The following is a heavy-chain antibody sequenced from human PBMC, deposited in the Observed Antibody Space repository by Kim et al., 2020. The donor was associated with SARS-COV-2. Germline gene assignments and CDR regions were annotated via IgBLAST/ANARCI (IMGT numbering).Heavy chain of an antibody. CDR1: GGSFSGYY. CDR3: ARGRGEDILTGWYYFDY. CDR2: INHSGST. J-gene: IGHJ4*02. D-gene: IGHD3-9*01. Sequence: SETLSLTCAVYGGSFSGYYWSWIRQPPGKGLEWIGEINHSGSTNYNPSLKSRVTISVDTSKNQFSLKLSSVTAADTAVSYCARGRGEDILTGWYYFDYWGQGTLVTVSS. V-gene: IGHV4-34*01.